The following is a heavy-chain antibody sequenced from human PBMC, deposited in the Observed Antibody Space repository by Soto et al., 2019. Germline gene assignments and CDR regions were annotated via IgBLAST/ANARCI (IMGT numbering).Heavy chain of an antibody. Sequence: GGSLRLSCAASGFTFSSYWMSWVRQAPGKGLEWVANIKQDGSEKYYVDSVKGRFTISRDNAKNSLYLQMNSLRAEDTAVYYCARDNRLGIGAFDIWGQGTMVTVSS. CDR1: GFTFSSYW. V-gene: IGHV3-7*03. J-gene: IGHJ3*02. CDR3: ARDNRLGIGAFDI. D-gene: IGHD7-27*01. CDR2: IKQDGSEK.